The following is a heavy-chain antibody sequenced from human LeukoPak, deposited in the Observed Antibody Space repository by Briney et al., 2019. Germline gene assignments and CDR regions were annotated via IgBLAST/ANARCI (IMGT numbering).Heavy chain of an antibody. Sequence: PGGSLRLSCAASGFTFSSYVMHWVRQAPGKGLEWVAIISYDGSNEYYADSVKGRFTISRDNSKNTLYLQMSSLRAADTAVYYCARGLASGYPPVPFDSWGQGTLVTVSS. V-gene: IGHV3-30*04. D-gene: IGHD3-3*01. J-gene: IGHJ4*02. CDR3: ARGLASGYPPVPFDS. CDR2: ISYDGSNE. CDR1: GFTFSSYV.